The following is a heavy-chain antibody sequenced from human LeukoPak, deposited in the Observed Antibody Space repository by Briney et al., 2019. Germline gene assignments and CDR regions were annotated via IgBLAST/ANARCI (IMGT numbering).Heavy chain of an antibody. J-gene: IGHJ4*02. CDR2: INTYNGNT. D-gene: IGHD6-19*01. CDR1: GYTFTSYG. CDR3: ARNSHGYSSGWLQFNFDY. V-gene: IGHV1-18*01. Sequence: ASVKVSCKASGYTFTSYGITWVRQAPGQGLEWMGWINTYNGNTNYAQKLQGRVTMTTDTSTSTAYMELRSLRSDDTAVYYCARNSHGYSSGWLQFNFDYWGQGTLVTVSS.